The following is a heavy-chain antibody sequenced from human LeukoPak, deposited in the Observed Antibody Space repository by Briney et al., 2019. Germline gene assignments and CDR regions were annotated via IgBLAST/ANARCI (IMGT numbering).Heavy chain of an antibody. Sequence: EASVKGSCKASGYTFTSYYMYWVRQAPGQGLELMGIINPSGDNTNYAQKFQGRVTMTRDMSTTTVYMELSSLRSEDTAVYYCARGPHRRTYDRDNWFDPWGQGTLVTVSS. CDR1: GYTFTSYY. V-gene: IGHV1-46*03. D-gene: IGHD3-3*01. CDR3: ARGPHRRTYDRDNWFDP. CDR2: INPSGDNT. J-gene: IGHJ5*02.